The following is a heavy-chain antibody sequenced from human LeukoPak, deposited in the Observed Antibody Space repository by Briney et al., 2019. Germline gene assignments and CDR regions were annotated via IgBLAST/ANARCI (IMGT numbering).Heavy chain of an antibody. CDR1: GGSISSYY. V-gene: IGHV4-59*01. CDR2: IYYSGST. J-gene: IGHJ5*02. Sequence: KPSETLSLTCTVSGGSISSYYWSWIRQPPGKGLEWIGYIYYSGSTNYNPSLKSRVTISVDTSKNQFSLKLSPVTAADTAVYYCVRVMLGTPNWFDPWGQGTLVTVSS. D-gene: IGHD3-10*02. CDR3: VRVMLGTPNWFDP.